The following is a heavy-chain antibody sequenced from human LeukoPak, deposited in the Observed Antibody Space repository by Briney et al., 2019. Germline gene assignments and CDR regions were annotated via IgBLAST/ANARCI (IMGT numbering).Heavy chain of an antibody. CDR2: IYYSGST. CDR1: GGSISSYY. V-gene: IGHV4-59*04. J-gene: IGHJ4*02. Sequence: KPSETLSLTCTVSGGSISSYYWSWIRQPSGKGPEWIGNIYYSGSTYYNPSLKSRVTISADTSKNQFSLKLSSVTAADTAVYYCARGSYCYDSSGYSAYYFDYWGQGTLVTVSS. D-gene: IGHD3-22*01. CDR3: ARGSYCYDSSGYSAYYFDY.